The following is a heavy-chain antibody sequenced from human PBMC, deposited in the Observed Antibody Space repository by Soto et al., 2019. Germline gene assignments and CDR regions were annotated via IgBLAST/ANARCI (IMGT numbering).Heavy chain of an antibody. CDR2: IIPIFGKV. V-gene: IGHV1-69*12. CDR3: SKGAVAGTPTSYYYYGMDV. D-gene: IGHD6-19*01. Sequence: QVQLLQSGAEVKKPGSSVRVSCEASGGTFRTYAISWVRQAPGQGLEWMGEIIPIFGKVNYAQKFQGRVTITADESTTTLYMDVRSLTSEYTAVYYWSKGAVAGTPTSYYYYGMDVWGQGTTVTVS. CDR1: GGTFRTYA. J-gene: IGHJ6*02.